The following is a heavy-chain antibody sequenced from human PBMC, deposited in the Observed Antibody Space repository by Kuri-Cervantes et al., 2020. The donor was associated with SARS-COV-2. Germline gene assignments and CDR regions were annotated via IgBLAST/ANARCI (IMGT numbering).Heavy chain of an antibody. J-gene: IGHJ6*03. CDR1: GGPFSGYY. CDR2: INDIGST. V-gene: IGHV4-34*01. CDR3: ARGPWRSEQVGPPYYYYLDV. D-gene: IGHD3-16*01. Sequence: SETLSLTCTVYGGPFSGYYWSWLRQPPGKGLEWIGEINDIGSTNHNPSLESRVTISVDTSKNQFSLNLSSVTAGDTALYYCARGPWRSEQVGPPYYYYLDVWGKGTTVTVSS.